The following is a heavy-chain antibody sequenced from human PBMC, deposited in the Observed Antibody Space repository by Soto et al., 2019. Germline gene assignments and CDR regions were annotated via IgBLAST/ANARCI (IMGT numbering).Heavy chain of an antibody. CDR2: IIPIFGIA. CDR1: GGTFNSLT. J-gene: IGHJ4*02. Sequence: QVQLVQSGAEVKKPGSSVKVSCRASGGTFNSLTMSWVRQSPGQGLEWMGRIIPIFGIANYAQKFQGRVTLTADKSTNTTYMEVSSVRSEDTAVYYCARPIVGATNWGQGTLVTVSS. D-gene: IGHD1-26*01. CDR3: ARPIVGATN. V-gene: IGHV1-69*02.